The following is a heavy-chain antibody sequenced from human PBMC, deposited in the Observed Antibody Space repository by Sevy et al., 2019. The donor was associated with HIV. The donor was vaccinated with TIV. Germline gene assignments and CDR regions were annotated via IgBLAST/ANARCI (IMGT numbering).Heavy chain of an antibody. J-gene: IGHJ5*02. V-gene: IGHV4-59*01. CDR2: IYNSGSS. CDR1: GGSTNTYF. Sequence: SETLSLTCTVSGGSTNTYFWTWIRQPPGKGLEWIGYIYNSGSSNYNPSFKSRVTISVDTSKNQVSLKLSSVTAADTAVYYCARYYYDSSGPGSWFDPWGPGTLVTVSS. CDR3: ARYYYDSSGPGSWFDP. D-gene: IGHD3-22*01.